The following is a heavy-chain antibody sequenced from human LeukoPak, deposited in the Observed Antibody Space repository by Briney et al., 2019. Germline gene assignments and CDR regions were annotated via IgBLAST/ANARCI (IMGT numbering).Heavy chain of an antibody. V-gene: IGHV3-21*01. D-gene: IGHD5-18*01. J-gene: IGHJ4*02. CDR2: ISRSSSYI. CDR1: GFPLSSYS. Sequence: GGSLTLSCAPSGFPLSSYSMNWVRQAPGKGLAWVSSISRSSSYIYYADSLKGRFTISRDNAKNSLYLQMNSLRAEDTAVYYCAREAVDTAMAEWGRGKLVTVSA. CDR3: AREAVDTAMAE.